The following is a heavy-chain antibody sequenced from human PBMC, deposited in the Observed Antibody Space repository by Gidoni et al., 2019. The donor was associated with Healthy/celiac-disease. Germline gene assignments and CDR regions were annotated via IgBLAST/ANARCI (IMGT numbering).Heavy chain of an antibody. D-gene: IGHD3-3*01. CDR3: ARTENEYDFWSGYYPNAFDY. CDR2: IKQDGSEK. V-gene: IGHV3-7*03. CDR1: GFTFSRYW. Sequence: EVQLVESGGGLVQPGGSLRLSCAASGFTFSRYWMSWVRQAPGKGLEWVANIKQDGSEKYYVDSVKGRFTISRDNAKNSLYLQMNSLRAEDTAVYYCARTENEYDFWSGYYPNAFDYWGQGTLVTVSS. J-gene: IGHJ4*02.